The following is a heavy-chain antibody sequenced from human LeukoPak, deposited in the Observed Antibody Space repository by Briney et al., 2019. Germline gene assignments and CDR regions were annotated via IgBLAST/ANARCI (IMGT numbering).Heavy chain of an antibody. D-gene: IGHD3-22*01. CDR1: GFTFSSYG. CDR2: ISYDGSNK. V-gene: IGHV3-30*19. J-gene: IGHJ4*02. Sequence: GGSLRLSCAASGFTFSSYGMHWVRQAPGKGLEWVAVISYDGSNKYYADSVKGRFTISRDNSKNTLYLQMNSLRAEDTAVYYCARDSHYYDSSGYYYGPGYWGQGTLVTVSS. CDR3: ARDSHYYDSSGYYYGPGY.